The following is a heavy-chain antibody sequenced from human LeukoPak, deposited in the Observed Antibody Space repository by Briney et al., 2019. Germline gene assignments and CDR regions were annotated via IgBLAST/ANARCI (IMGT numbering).Heavy chain of an antibody. D-gene: IGHD6-13*01. J-gene: IGHJ5*02. CDR3: ARAYRSSWYSNWFDP. CDR2: IYYSGST. CDR1: NYSISSGYY. Sequence: SETLSLTCTVSNYSISSGYYWGWIRQPPGKGLEWIGSIYYSGSTYYNPSLKSRVTTSVDTSKNQFSLKLTSVTAADTAVYYCARAYRSSWYSNWFDPWGQGTLVTVSS. V-gene: IGHV4-38-2*02.